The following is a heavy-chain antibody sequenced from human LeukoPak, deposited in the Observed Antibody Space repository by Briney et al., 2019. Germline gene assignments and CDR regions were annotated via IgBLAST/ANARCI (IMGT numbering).Heavy chain of an antibody. CDR1: GGSFSGYY. V-gene: IGHV4-34*01. CDR3: ARVWNDVREWFDP. J-gene: IGHJ5*02. CDR2: INHSGST. Sequence: SETLSLTCAVYGGSFSGYYWSWIRQPPGKGLEWIGEINHSGSTNYNPSLKSRVTISVDTSKNQFSLKLSSVTAADTAVYYCARVWNDVREWFDPWGQGTLVTVSS. D-gene: IGHD1-1*01.